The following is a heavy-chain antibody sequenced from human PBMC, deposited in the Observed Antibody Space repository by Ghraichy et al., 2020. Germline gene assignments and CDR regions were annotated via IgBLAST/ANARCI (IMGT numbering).Heavy chain of an antibody. CDR2: IKEDGSEK. J-gene: IGHJ4*02. CDR3: ARVRPGRYFDY. D-gene: IGHD1-14*01. CDR1: GFTFSSNW. V-gene: IGHV3-7*01. Sequence: GESLNISCAASGFTFSSNWMSWVRQAPGKGLEWVAAIKEDGSEKYYVDSVKGRFTISRDNARNSLYLQMNSLRAEDTAVYYCARVRPGRYFDYWGQGTLVTVSS.